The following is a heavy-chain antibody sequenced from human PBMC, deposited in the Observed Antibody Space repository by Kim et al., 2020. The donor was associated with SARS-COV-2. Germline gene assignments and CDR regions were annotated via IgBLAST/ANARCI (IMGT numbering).Heavy chain of an antibody. D-gene: IGHD3-3*01. CDR3: VRGSGSYGYGMGV. V-gene: IGHV3-74*01. J-gene: IGHJ6*02. CDR1: GFTFGSYW. Sequence: GGSLRLSCAASGFTFGSYWMHWVRQAPGTGLVWVSRINNDGVDTIYADFVKGRFTISRDNAKNTLYLQMNSLRVEDTAVYFCVRGSGSYGYGMGVWGQGTTVTVSS. CDR2: INNDGVDT.